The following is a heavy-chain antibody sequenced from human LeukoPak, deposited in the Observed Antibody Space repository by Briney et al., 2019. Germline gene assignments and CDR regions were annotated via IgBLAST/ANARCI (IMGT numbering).Heavy chain of an antibody. Sequence: GGSLRLSCAASGFTFSSYWMSWVRQAPGKGLEWVSAISGSGGSTYYADSVKGRFTISRDNSKNTLYLQMNSLRAEDTAVYYCAKVGLVVSHLDYWGQGTLVTVSS. CDR2: ISGSGGST. CDR1: GFTFSSYW. D-gene: IGHD2-15*01. J-gene: IGHJ4*02. CDR3: AKVGLVVSHLDY. V-gene: IGHV3-23*01.